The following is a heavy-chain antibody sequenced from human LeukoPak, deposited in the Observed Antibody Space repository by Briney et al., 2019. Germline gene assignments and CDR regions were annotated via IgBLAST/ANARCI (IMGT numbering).Heavy chain of an antibody. J-gene: IGHJ4*02. Sequence: SETLSLTCTVSGGSISSYYGSWIRQPPGKGLEWIGYIYYSGSTNYNPSLKSRVTISVDTSKNQFSLKLSSVTAADTAVYYCARSDSGNYYVDFWGQGTRVTVSS. D-gene: IGHD1-26*01. V-gene: IGHV4-59*08. CDR2: IYYSGST. CDR1: GGSISSYY. CDR3: ARSDSGNYYVDF.